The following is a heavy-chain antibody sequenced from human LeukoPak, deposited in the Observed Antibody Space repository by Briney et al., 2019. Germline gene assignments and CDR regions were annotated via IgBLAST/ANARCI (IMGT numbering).Heavy chain of an antibody. V-gene: IGHV3-23*01. D-gene: IGHD6-19*01. CDR2: ISGSGGST. J-gene: IGHJ4*02. CDR3: AKDPTVAATPYYFDY. CDR1: GFTFSSYA. Sequence: GGSLRLSCAASGFTFSSYAMSWVRQAPGKGLEWVSAISGSGGSTYYADSVKGRFTISRDNSKNTLYLQMSSLRAEDTAVYYCAKDPTVAATPYYFDYWGQGTLVTVSS.